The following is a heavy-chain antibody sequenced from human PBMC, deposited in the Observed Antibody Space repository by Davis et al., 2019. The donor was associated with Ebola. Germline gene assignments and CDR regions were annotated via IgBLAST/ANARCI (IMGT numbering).Heavy chain of an antibody. J-gene: IGHJ4*02. D-gene: IGHD4-17*01. V-gene: IGHV1-18*01. CDR2: ISAYNGNT. Sequence: AASVKVSCKASGYTFTSYGISWVRQAPGQGLEWMGWISAYNGNTNYAQKFQGRVTITADESTSTAYMELSSLRSEDTAVYYCAREGPVTPFDYWGQGTLVTVSS. CDR3: AREGPVTPFDY. CDR1: GYTFTSYG.